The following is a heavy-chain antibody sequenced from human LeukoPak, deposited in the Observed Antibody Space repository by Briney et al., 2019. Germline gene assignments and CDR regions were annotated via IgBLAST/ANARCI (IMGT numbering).Heavy chain of an antibody. CDR3: ARNPLFNYGSGYYYMDV. Sequence: VASVKVSCKASGYTFTSYDMNWVRQAPGQGLEWMGWISAHNGNTNYAQKFQGRVTMTTDTFTSTAYMELRSLRSDDTAVYYCARNPLFNYGSGYYYMDVWGKGTTVTVSS. V-gene: IGHV1-18*01. J-gene: IGHJ6*03. CDR2: ISAHNGNT. CDR1: GYTFTSYD. D-gene: IGHD3-10*01.